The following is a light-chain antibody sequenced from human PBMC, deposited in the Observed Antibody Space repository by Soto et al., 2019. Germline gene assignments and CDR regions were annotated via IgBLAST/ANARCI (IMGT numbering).Light chain of an antibody. CDR3: AAWDDSLNGNWV. V-gene: IGLV1-44*01. Sequence: QSVLTQPPSASGTPGQRVTISCSGSSSNIGSNTVNWYQQLPGTAPKFLIYSDNQRPSGVPDRFSGSKSGTSASLAISGLQSEDEAEYDCAAWDDSLNGNWVFGGGTKLTVL. CDR2: SDN. CDR1: SSNIGSNT. J-gene: IGLJ3*02.